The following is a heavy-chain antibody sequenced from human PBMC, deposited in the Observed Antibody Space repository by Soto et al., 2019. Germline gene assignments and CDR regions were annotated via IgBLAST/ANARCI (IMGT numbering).Heavy chain of an antibody. CDR3: ARDPLYYGSGTYYMDV. CDR2: INHCGST. D-gene: IGHD3-10*01. CDR1: GGSFSGYY. V-gene: IGHV4-34*01. Sequence: SEALSLTCAVYGGSFSGYYWSWIRQPPGKGLEWIGEINHCGSTNYNPSLKSRVTISVDTSKNQFSLKLSSVTAADTAVYYCARDPLYYGSGTYYMDVWGKGTTVTVSS. J-gene: IGHJ6*03.